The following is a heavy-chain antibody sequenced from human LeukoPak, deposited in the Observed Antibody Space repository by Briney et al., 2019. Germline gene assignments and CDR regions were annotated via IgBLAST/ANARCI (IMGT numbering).Heavy chain of an antibody. J-gene: IGHJ3*02. Sequence: GGSLRLSCAASGFTFSRYSMNWIRQAPGKGLEWVSYISSSGSTIYYADSVKGRFTISRDNAKNSLYLQMNSLRAEDTAVYYCASRDSRRAFDIWGQGTMVTVSS. CDR2: ISSSGSTI. CDR1: GFTFSRYS. D-gene: IGHD6-13*01. V-gene: IGHV3-48*04. CDR3: ASRDSRRAFDI.